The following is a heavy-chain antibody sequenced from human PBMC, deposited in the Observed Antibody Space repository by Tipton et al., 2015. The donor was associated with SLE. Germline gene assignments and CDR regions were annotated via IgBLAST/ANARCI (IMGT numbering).Heavy chain of an antibody. D-gene: IGHD6-19*01. V-gene: IGHV3-30*02. CDR3: AKDGLYSSAWYFDY. Sequence: GSLRLSCAASGFTFSRYGMHWVRQAPGKGLEWVAFIRYDSSNKYHADSVQGRFTISKDNSKNTLYLQMNSMRAEDTAVYYCAKDGLYSSAWYFDYWGQGILVTVSS. CDR2: IRYDSSNK. CDR1: GFTFSRYG. J-gene: IGHJ4*02.